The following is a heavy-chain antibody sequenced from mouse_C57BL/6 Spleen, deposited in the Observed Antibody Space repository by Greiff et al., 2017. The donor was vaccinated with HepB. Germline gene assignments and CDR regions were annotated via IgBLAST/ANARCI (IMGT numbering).Heavy chain of an antibody. CDR3: ARRGYYYGSNGGSDAMDY. D-gene: IGHD1-1*01. J-gene: IGHJ4*01. Sequence: QVQLQQSGAELVKPGASVKMSCKASGYTFTTYPIEWMKQNHGKSLEWIGNFHPYNDDTKYNEKFKGKATLTVEKSSSTVYLVLSRLTSDDSAVYYCARRGYYYGSNGGSDAMDYWGQGTSVTVSS. V-gene: IGHV1-47*01. CDR1: GYTFTTYP. CDR2: FHPYNDDT.